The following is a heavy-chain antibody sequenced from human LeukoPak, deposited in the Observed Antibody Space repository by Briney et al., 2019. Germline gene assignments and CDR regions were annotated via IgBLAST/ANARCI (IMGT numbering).Heavy chain of an antibody. Sequence: PSETLSLTCTVSGGSINGYYWRWIRQSPGKGLEWIGYISTSGSSNYNASLKSRVSISVDTSKKQFSLKLRSVTAADTAVYYCARELLGAFDIWGQGTMVTVSS. D-gene: IGHD3-10*01. CDR1: GGSINGYY. CDR3: ARELLGAFDI. CDR2: ISTSGSS. J-gene: IGHJ3*02. V-gene: IGHV4-4*09.